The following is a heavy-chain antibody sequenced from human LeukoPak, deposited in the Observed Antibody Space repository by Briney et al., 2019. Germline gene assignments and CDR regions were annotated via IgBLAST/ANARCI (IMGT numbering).Heavy chain of an antibody. J-gene: IGHJ3*02. D-gene: IGHD2-2*02. Sequence: TSETLSLTCTVSGGSISSSSYYWGWIRQPPGEGLEWIGSIYYSGSTYYNPSLKSRVTISVDTSKNQFSLKLSSVTAADTAVYYCARSIVWYYCSSTSCYSGFDIWGQGTMVTVSS. CDR2: IYYSGST. CDR3: ARSIVWYYCSSTSCYSGFDI. CDR1: GGSISSSSYY. V-gene: IGHV4-39*01.